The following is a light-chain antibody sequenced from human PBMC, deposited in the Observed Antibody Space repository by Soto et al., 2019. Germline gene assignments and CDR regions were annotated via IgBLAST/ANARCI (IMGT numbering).Light chain of an antibody. CDR2: GAS. V-gene: IGKV3-20*01. CDR1: QSVSSSY. Sequence: EIGLTQSPGTLSLSPGERATLSCRASQSVSSSYLAWYQQKPGQAPRLLIYGASSRATGIPDRFSGSGSGTNFTPTISRLEPEDFAVYYCQQYGSSPLITFGQGTRLEIK. J-gene: IGKJ5*01. CDR3: QQYGSSPLIT.